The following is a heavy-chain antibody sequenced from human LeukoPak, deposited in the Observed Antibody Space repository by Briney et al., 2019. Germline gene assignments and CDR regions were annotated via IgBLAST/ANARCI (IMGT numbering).Heavy chain of an antibody. CDR3: ARLTPYYYDSSDYYFDY. CDR1: GGSISSSNYY. J-gene: IGHJ4*02. V-gene: IGHV4-39*01. D-gene: IGHD3-22*01. Sequence: SETLSLTCTVSGGSISSSNYYWGWIRQPPGKGLERIGSIYYSGSTYYNPSLKSRVTISVDTSKNQFSLKLSSVTAADTAVYYCARLTPYYYDSSDYYFDYWGQGTLVTVSS. CDR2: IYYSGST.